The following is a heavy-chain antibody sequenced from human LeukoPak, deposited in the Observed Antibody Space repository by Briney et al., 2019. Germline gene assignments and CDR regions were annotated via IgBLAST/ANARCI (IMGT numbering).Heavy chain of an antibody. V-gene: IGHV3-49*04. CDR2: IRSKAYGGTT. D-gene: IGHD5-24*01. CDR3: TRGTRRDGYNAVQYY. CDR1: GFTFGDYA. Sequence: GGSLRLSCTASGFTFGDYAMSWVRQAPGKGLEWVGFIRSKAYGGTTEYAASVKGRFTISRDDSKSIAYLQMNSLKTEDTAVYYCTRGTRRDGYNAVQYYWGKGTTVTVSS. J-gene: IGHJ6*04.